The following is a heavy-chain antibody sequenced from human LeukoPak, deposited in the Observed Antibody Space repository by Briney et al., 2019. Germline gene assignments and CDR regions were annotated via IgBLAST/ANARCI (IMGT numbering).Heavy chain of an antibody. CDR3: ARESLEFRFFDF. CDR1: GGSISSGSYY. CDR2: IYTTGRT. V-gene: IGHV4-61*02. D-gene: IGHD1-1*01. J-gene: IGHJ4*02. Sequence: PSETLSLTCTVSGGSISSGSYYWGWLRQPAGTGLEWIGRIYTTGRTIYNPSLKSQVTISINTSKNQFSLKLTSVTATDTAMYYCARESLEFRFFDFWGQGALVTVSS.